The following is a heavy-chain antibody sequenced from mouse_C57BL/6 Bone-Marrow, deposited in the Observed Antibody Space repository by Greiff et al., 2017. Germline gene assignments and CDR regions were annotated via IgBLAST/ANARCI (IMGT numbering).Heavy chain of an antibody. V-gene: IGHV1-55*01. D-gene: IGHD2-5*01. CDR1: VYTFTSYW. J-gene: IGHJ1*03. CDR2: IYPGSGST. Sequence: VQLQQPGAELVKPGASVKMSCKASVYTFTSYWLTWVKQRPGQGLEWIGDIYPGSGSTNYNEKFKSKATLTVDTSSSTAYMQLSSLTSEDSAVYYCARPYYSNYWYFDVWGTGTTVTVSS. CDR3: ARPYYSNYWYFDV.